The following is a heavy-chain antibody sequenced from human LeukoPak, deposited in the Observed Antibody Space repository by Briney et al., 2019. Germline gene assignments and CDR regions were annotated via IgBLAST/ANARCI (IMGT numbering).Heavy chain of an antibody. CDR3: AYVAAAARGDYFDY. CDR1: GYTFTSYD. CDR2: ISAYNGNT. V-gene: IGHV1-18*01. D-gene: IGHD6-13*01. Sequence: GASVKVSCKASGYTFTSYDINWVRQATGQGLEWMGWISAYNGNTNYAQKLQGRVTMTTDTSTSTAYMELRSLRSDDTAVYYCAYVAAAARGDYFDYWGQGTLVTVSS. J-gene: IGHJ4*02.